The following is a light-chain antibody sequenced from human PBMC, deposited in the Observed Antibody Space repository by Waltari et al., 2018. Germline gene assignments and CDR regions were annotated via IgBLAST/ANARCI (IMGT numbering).Light chain of an antibody. V-gene: IGKV1-39*01. CDR2: AAS. Sequence: DIQMTQSSSSLSASVGDKVTIACRASQSIITYLNWYQQKPGKAPRLLIYAASSLQTGVPSRFSGSGSETEFTLTISDLQPEDFATYYCQQSYRTPRTFGQGTKVEVK. CDR1: QSIITY. CDR3: QQSYRTPRT. J-gene: IGKJ1*01.